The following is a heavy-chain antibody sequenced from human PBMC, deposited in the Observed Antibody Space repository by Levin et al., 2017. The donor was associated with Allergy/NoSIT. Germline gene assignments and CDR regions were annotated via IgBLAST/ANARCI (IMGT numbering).Heavy chain of an antibody. CDR2: ISWNSGSI. J-gene: IGHJ3*02. D-gene: IGHD3-10*01. CDR3: ARDNIGLPDAFDI. V-gene: IGHV3-9*01. Sequence: HPGESLRLSCAASGFTFDDYAMHWVRQAPGKGLEWVSGISWNSGSIGYADSVKGRFTISRDNAKNSLYLQMNSLRTEDTALYYCARDNIGLPDAFDIWGQGTMVIVSS. CDR1: GFTFDDYA.